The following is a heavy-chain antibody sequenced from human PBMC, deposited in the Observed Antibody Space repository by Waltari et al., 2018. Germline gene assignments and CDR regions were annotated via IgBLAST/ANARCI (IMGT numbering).Heavy chain of an antibody. CDR3: ARTPVVPAALYYYYGMDV. J-gene: IGHJ6*02. CDR2: IYYSGST. D-gene: IGHD2-2*01. CDR1: GGSIRIYY. Sequence: QVQLQESGPGLVKPSESLSLTCTVSGGSIRIYYRLWIRPPPGKGLEWIGYIYYSGSTNYNPSLKSRVTISVDTSKNQCSLKLSSVTAADTAVYYCARTPVVPAALYYYYGMDVWGQGTTVTVSS. V-gene: IGHV4-59*01.